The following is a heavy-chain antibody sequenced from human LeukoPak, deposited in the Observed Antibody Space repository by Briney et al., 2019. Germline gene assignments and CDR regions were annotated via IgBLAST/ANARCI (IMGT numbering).Heavy chain of an antibody. J-gene: IGHJ4*02. V-gene: IGHV1-69*10. D-gene: IGHD1/OR15-1a*01. CDR1: GGTFSSYA. CDR3: ARDDDADWNIDY. CDR2: IIPILGIA. Sequence: SVKVSCKASGGTFSSYAISWVRQAPGQGLEWMGGIIPILGIANYAQKLQGRVTITADKSTSTAYMELSSLRSEDTAVYYCARDDDADWNIDYWGQGTLVTVSS.